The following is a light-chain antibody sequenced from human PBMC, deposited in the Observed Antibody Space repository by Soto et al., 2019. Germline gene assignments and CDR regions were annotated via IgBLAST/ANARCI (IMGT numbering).Light chain of an antibody. Sequence: AIPLTQSPSSLSASVGDRVTITCRASQGISSALAWYQQKPGKAPKLLIYDASSLESGVPSRFSGRGSGTDFTLTISSVQPEDFATYYCQQFNSYLITFGQGTRLEIK. CDR2: DAS. CDR3: QQFNSYLIT. J-gene: IGKJ5*01. CDR1: QGISSA. V-gene: IGKV1-13*02.